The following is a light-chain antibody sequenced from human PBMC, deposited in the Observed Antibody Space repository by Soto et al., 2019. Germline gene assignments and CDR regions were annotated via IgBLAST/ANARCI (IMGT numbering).Light chain of an antibody. Sequence: IQMTHSPSTLSASVGDRVTITCRASQSISSWLAWYQQKPGKAPKLVIYDASSLQSGVPSRFSGSGSGTDFTLTISSLQPEDFATYYCQQANSFPLTFGGGTKVDIK. V-gene: IGKV1-12*01. CDR3: QQANSFPLT. CDR1: QSISSW. CDR2: DAS. J-gene: IGKJ4*01.